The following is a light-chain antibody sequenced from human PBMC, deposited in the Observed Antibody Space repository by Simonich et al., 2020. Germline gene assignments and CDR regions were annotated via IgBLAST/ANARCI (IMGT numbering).Light chain of an antibody. Sequence: DIQMTQSPSYLSASVGNRVTITGRVSQSISSYLNWYQQKPGKAPKLLIYAASSLQSGVPSRFSGSGSVTDFTLTISSLQPEDFATDYCQQSYSTPYTFGQGTKLEIK. V-gene: IGKV1-39*01. CDR1: QSISSY. CDR2: AAS. J-gene: IGKJ2*01. CDR3: QQSYSTPYT.